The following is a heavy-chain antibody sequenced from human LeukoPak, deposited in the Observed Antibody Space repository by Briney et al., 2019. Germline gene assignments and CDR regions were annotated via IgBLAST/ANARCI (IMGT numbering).Heavy chain of an antibody. CDR3: ARAEAAGVTMDV. J-gene: IGHJ6*03. V-gene: IGHV3-30*02. Sequence: PGGSLRLSCAASGFTFSSYGMHWVRQAPGKGLEWVAFIRYDGSNKYYADSVKGRFTISRDNAKKSVFLQMNSLRAEDTAVYYCARAEAAGVTMDVWGKGTTVTVSS. CDR2: IRYDGSNK. D-gene: IGHD6-13*01. CDR1: GFTFSSYG.